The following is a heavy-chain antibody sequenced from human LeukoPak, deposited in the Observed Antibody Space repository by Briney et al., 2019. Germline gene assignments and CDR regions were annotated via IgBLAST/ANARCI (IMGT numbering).Heavy chain of an antibody. Sequence: GGSLRLSCAASGFTFSSYGMHWVRQAPGKGLEWVAVIWYDGSNKYYADSVKGRFTISRDNSKNTLYLQMNSLRAEDTAVYYCARGTLSGYDPNYGDSYYFDYWGQGTLVAVSS. CDR3: ARGTLSGYDPNYGDSYYFDY. J-gene: IGHJ4*02. V-gene: IGHV3-33*01. D-gene: IGHD5-12*01. CDR1: GFTFSSYG. CDR2: IWYDGSNK.